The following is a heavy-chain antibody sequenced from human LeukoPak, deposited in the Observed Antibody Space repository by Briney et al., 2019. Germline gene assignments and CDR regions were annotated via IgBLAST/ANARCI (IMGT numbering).Heavy chain of an antibody. CDR3: ATSSRTTVRGVIIPPLN. D-gene: IGHD3-10*01. V-gene: IGHV1-24*01. CDR2: FDPEDGET. CDR1: GYTLTELS. J-gene: IGHJ4*02. Sequence: GASVKVSCKVSGYTLTELSMHWVRQAPGKGLEWMGGFDPEDGETIYAQKFQGRVTMTEDTSTDTAYMELSSLRSEDTAVYYCATSSRTTVRGVIIPPLNWGQGTLVTVSS.